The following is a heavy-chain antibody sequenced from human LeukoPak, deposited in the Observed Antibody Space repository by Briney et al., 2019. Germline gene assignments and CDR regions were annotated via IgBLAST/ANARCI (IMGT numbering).Heavy chain of an antibody. CDR2: EFGGGST. CDR1: GNSISGYY. V-gene: IGHV4-59*08. J-gene: IGHJ6*02. Sequence: PSHTLSLTCTVSGNSISGYYWSWIRQPPGKGLEWIGYEFGGGSTNYHPSLKSRVTTSVETSKNQFSLKLTSVTTADTAVYYCARMGDSSSWYSPGYYYGMDVWGQGTTVT. D-gene: IGHD6-13*01. CDR3: ARMGDSSSWYSPGYYYGMDV.